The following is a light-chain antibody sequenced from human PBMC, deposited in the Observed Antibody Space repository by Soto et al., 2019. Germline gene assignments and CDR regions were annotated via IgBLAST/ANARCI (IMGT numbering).Light chain of an antibody. V-gene: IGKV3-15*01. CDR2: DTS. J-gene: IGKJ2*02. CDR3: QQYDNWPPCT. Sequence: EIVMTQSPATLSMSPGERVTLSCTASQSVSRFLAWYQQRPGQAPRLLIYDTSTRATGVPARFSGSGSGTEFSLTISSLQSEDFAVDYCQQYDNWPPCTFGQGTKLEVK. CDR1: QSVSRF.